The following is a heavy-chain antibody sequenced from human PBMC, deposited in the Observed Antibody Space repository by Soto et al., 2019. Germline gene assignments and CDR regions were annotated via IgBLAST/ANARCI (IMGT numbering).Heavy chain of an antibody. CDR3: ATLTYDYIWGSYPSFNWFDP. J-gene: IGHJ5*02. V-gene: IGHV1-8*01. CDR2: MNPNSGNT. CDR1: GYTFTSYD. D-gene: IGHD3-16*01. Sequence: ASVKVSCKASGYTFTSYDINWVRQATGQGLEWMGWMNPNSGNTGYAQKFQGRVTMTRNTSISTAYMELSSLRSEDTAVYYCATLTYDYIWGSYPSFNWFDPWGQGTLVTVSS.